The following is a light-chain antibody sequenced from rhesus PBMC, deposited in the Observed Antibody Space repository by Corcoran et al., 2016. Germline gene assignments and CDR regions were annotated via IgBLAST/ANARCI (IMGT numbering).Light chain of an antibody. J-gene: IGKJ1*01. CDR1: QGISNA. Sequence: DIQMSQSPSSLSASVGDKVTITCRASQGISNALAWYQQKPVKALKLLVYAASSLESGVPSRFSGSSSGTYFTLPISSLPPEDFATYYCQQGYSTPRTFGQGTKVEI. CDR2: AAS. CDR3: QQGYSTPRT. V-gene: IGKV1-33*02.